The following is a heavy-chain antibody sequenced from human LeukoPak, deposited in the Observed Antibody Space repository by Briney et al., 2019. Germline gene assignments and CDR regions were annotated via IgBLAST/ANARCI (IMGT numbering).Heavy chain of an antibody. CDR3: ANFQTVGVKPFEH. CDR1: GFTFSTDG. V-gene: IGHV3-21*01. J-gene: IGHJ5*02. Sequence: GGSLRLSCAGSGFTFSTDGMNWVRQAPGKGLEWVSSISPDSNFIPQADSVKGRFTISRDNAKNSLYLQMESLRVEDTAVYYCANFQTVGVKPFEHWGQGTVVTVSS. D-gene: IGHD1-26*01. CDR2: ISPDSNFI.